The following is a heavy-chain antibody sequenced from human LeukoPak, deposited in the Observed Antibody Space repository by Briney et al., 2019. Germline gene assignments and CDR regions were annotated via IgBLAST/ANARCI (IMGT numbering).Heavy chain of an antibody. J-gene: IGHJ3*02. CDR2: ISGSGGST. CDR1: GSTFSSYG. CDR3: VLYGDYESPDGFDI. D-gene: IGHD4-17*01. V-gene: IGHV3-23*01. Sequence: TGGSLRLSCAASGSTFSSYGMNWVRQAPGKGLEWVSAISGSGGSTYYADSVKGRFTISRDNSKNTLYLHMDSLRAEDTAVYYCVLYGDYESPDGFDIWGQGTMVTVSS.